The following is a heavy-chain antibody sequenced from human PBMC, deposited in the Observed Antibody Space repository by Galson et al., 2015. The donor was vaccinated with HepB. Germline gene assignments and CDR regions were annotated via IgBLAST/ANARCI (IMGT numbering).Heavy chain of an antibody. J-gene: IGHJ4*02. CDR2: IIPILGIA. CDR1: GGTFSSYA. V-gene: IGHV1-69*10. Sequence: SVKVSCKASGGTFSSYATSWVRQAPGQGLEWMGGIIPILGIANYAQKFQGRVTITADKSTSTAYMELSSLRSEDTAVYYCAGNHDHGDYYPFDYWGQGTLVTVSS. D-gene: IGHD4-17*01. CDR3: AGNHDHGDYYPFDY.